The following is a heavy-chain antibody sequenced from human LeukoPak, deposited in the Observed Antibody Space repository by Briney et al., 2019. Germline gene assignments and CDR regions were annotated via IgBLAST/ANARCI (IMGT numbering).Heavy chain of an antibody. J-gene: IGHJ4*02. CDR2: IYYSGST. D-gene: IGHD6-13*01. Sequence: SETLSLTCTVSGDSISSSSYYWGWIRQPPGKGLEWIGSIYYSGSTYYNPSLKSRVTISVDTSKNQFSLKLSSVTAADTAVYYCARRSSSSDYWGQGTLVTVSS. CDR3: ARRSSSSDY. V-gene: IGHV4-39*01. CDR1: GDSISSSSYY.